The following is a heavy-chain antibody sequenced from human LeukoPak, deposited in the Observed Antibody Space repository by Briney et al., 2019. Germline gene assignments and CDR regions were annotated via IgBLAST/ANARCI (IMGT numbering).Heavy chain of an antibody. D-gene: IGHD4-23*01. CDR1: GGPFSGYY. Sequence: SETLSLTCAVYGGPFSGYYWSWIRQPPGKGLEWIGEINHSGSTNYNPSLKSRVTISVDTSKNQFSLKLSSVTAADTAVYYCARDDYGGKNAFDIWGQGTIITVSS. V-gene: IGHV4-34*01. J-gene: IGHJ3*02. CDR3: ARDDYGGKNAFDI. CDR2: INHSGST.